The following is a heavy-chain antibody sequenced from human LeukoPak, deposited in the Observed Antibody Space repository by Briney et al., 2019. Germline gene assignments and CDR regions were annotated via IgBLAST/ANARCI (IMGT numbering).Heavy chain of an antibody. CDR1: GFTFSDYY. CDR2: ISTTSDYT. V-gene: IGHV3-11*03. D-gene: IGHD5-18*01. Sequence: GGSLRLSWAASGFTFSDYYMSWIRQAPGKGLEWVSYISTTSDYTNYADSVKGRFTISRDNAQNSLYLQMNSLRAEDTALYYCARLDTAMFFDYWGQGTLVTVSS. CDR3: ARLDTAMFFDY. J-gene: IGHJ4*02.